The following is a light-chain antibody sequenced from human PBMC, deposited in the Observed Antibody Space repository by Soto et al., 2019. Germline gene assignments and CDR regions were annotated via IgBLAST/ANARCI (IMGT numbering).Light chain of an antibody. V-gene: IGLV2-14*03. CDR2: NVS. J-gene: IGLJ2*01. Sequence: QSALTQPASVSGAPGQSITISCTGTSSDVGGNKPVSWHQQHPGKAPKVLIYNVSLRPSGVSNRFSGSKSGDTASLTISGLQAEDEADYYCSSYTTSDTVVFGGGTKVTVL. CDR3: SSYTTSDTVV. CDR1: SSDVGGNKP.